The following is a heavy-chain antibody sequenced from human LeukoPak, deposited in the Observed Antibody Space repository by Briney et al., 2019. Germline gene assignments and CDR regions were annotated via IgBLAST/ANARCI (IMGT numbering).Heavy chain of an antibody. Sequence: SETLSLTCTVSGGSISSYYWSWIRQPAGKGLEWIGRIYTSGSTYYNPSLKSRVTMSVDTSKNQFSLKLSSVTAADTAVYYCARTYYDILTGYYLFDYWGQGTLVTVSS. V-gene: IGHV4-4*07. CDR1: GGSISSYY. CDR2: IYTSGST. CDR3: ARTYYDILTGYYLFDY. J-gene: IGHJ4*02. D-gene: IGHD3-9*01.